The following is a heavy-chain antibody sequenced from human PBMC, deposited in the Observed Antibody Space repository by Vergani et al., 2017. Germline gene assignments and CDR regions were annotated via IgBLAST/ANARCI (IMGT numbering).Heavy chain of an antibody. V-gene: IGHV1-18*01. CDR1: GYTFTKFG. D-gene: IGHD5-18*01. CDR3: ARGGGQTALDL. Sequence: QVQLVQSGAEVKKPGASVKVSCKGSGYTFTKFGITWVRQAPGQGLQWMGWISAYNANTNFAQKLQGRVFMTTDTSTRTAYMELRSLRSDDTAVYYCARGGGQTALDLWGQGTLVTVSS. J-gene: IGHJ4*02. CDR2: ISAYNANT.